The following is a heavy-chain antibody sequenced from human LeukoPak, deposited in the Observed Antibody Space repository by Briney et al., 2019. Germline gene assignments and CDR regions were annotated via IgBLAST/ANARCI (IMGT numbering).Heavy chain of an antibody. V-gene: IGHV1-69*04. CDR1: GGTFSSYA. Sequence: SVKVSCKASGGTFSSYAISWVRQAPGQGLEWMGRIIPILGIANYAQKFQGRVTITADKSTSTAYMELSSLRSEDTAVYYCAVKGGSGSYYPRVYYSMDVWGQGTTVTVSS. CDR3: AVKGGSGSYYPRVYYSMDV. J-gene: IGHJ6*02. D-gene: IGHD3-10*01. CDR2: IIPILGIA.